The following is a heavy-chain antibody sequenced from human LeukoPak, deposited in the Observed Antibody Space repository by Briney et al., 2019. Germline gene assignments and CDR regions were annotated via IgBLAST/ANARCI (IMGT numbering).Heavy chain of an antibody. CDR1: GGTFISYA. V-gene: IGHV1-69*06. Sequence: SVKVSCKASGGTFISYAISWVRQAPGQGREWMGGIIPIFGTANYAQKFQGRVTITADKSTSTAYMELSSLRSEDTAVYYCASMDLGYCSSTSCYAEYFQHWGQGTLVTVSS. D-gene: IGHD2-2*01. J-gene: IGHJ1*01. CDR2: IIPIFGTA. CDR3: ASMDLGYCSSTSCYAEYFQH.